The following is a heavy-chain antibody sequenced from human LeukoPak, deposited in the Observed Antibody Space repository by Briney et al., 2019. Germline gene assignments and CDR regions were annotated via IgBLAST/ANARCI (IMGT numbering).Heavy chain of an antibody. CDR1: GFTFSDAW. V-gene: IGHV3-23*01. CDR3: ARGNNWKGDY. Sequence: GGSLRLSCAASGFTFSDAWMTWVRQASGKGPEWVSAITGSGGTTYYTDSVKGRFTISRDNSKNTLFLQMNSLRAEDTAVYYCARGNNWKGDYWGQGTLVTVSS. CDR2: ITGSGGTT. D-gene: IGHD1-1*01. J-gene: IGHJ4*02.